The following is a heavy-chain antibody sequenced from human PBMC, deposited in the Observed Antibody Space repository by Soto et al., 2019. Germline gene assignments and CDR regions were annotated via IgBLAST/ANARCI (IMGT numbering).Heavy chain of an antibody. D-gene: IGHD3-9*01. J-gene: IGHJ4*02. Sequence: QLQLQESGPGLVKPSGPLPPTCPVSVGSLSSISYYWGWIRQPPGTGLGGIGSIYYSGSTYYNPSLKSRVTISVDTSKNQFSLKLSSVTAADTAVYYCARHPASYDILTGHIDYWGQGTLVTVSS. V-gene: IGHV4-39*01. CDR2: IYYSGST. CDR1: VGSLSSISYY. CDR3: ARHPASYDILTGHIDY.